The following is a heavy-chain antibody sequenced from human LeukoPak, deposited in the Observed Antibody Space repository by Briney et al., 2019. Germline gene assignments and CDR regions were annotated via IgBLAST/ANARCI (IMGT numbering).Heavy chain of an antibody. CDR2: ISSSSTYI. Sequence: GGSLRLSCVASGFTFSNYGMNWVRQAPGKGLEWVSSISSSSTYIKYADSVEGRHTISRDNAKNTLYLQMNSLRAEDTAVYYCAASNYDFWSGYPRNGPFDYWGQGTLVTVSS. CDR1: GFTFSNYG. V-gene: IGHV3-21*01. D-gene: IGHD3-3*01. J-gene: IGHJ4*02. CDR3: AASNYDFWSGYPRNGPFDY.